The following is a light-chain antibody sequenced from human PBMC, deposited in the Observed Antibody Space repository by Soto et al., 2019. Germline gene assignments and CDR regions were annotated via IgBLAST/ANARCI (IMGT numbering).Light chain of an antibody. J-gene: IGKJ5*01. CDR1: QSIATY. CDR3: QQSYTIPIT. CDR2: AAS. V-gene: IGKV1-39*01. Sequence: DIQMTQSPSSLSASVGDRVTITCRASQSIATYLNWYQHKLGKAPKLLIYAASSLQTGVPSMFSGSGSGTDFTLTISSLQPEDFATYFCQQSYTIPITFGQGTRLEIK.